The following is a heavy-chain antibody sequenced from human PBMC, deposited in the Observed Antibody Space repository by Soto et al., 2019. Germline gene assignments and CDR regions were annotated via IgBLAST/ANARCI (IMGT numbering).Heavy chain of an antibody. Sequence: QVQLVQSGAEVKKPGSSVKVSCKASGGTFSSYAISWVRQAPGQGLEWMGGIIPIFGTANYAQKFQGRVTITADESTRTAYMELSSLRSEDTAVYYCARAGSYCSGGSCYTPFDYWGQGTLVTVSS. V-gene: IGHV1-69*01. J-gene: IGHJ4*02. CDR3: ARAGSYCSGGSCYTPFDY. CDR2: IIPIFGTA. D-gene: IGHD2-15*01. CDR1: GGTFSSYA.